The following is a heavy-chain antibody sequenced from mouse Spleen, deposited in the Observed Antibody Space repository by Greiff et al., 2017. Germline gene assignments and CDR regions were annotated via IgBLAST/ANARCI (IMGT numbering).Heavy chain of an antibody. J-gene: IGHJ4*01. D-gene: IGHD1-1*01. CDR3: ARRAPYYDGSYYAMDY. CDR1: GFTFSDYG. Sequence: EVMLVESGGGLVKPGGSLKLSCAASGFTFSDYGMAWVRQAPGKGPEWVAFISNLAYSIYYADTVTGRFTISRENAKNTLYLEMSSLRSEDTAMYYCARRAPYYDGSYYAMDYWGQGTSVTVSS. V-gene: IGHV5-15*01. CDR2: ISNLAYSI.